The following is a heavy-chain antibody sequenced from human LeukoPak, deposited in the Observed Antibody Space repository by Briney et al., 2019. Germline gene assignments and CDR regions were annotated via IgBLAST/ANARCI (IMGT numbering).Heavy chain of an antibody. Sequence: PGGSLRLSCAASGFTFSSYGMHWVRQAPGKGLEWVAVIWYDGSNKYYADSVKGRFTISRDNSKNTLYLQMNSLRAEDTAVYYCAKEGYSSSWYKGDAFDIWGQGTMVAVSS. D-gene: IGHD6-13*01. V-gene: IGHV3-33*06. CDR2: IWYDGSNK. CDR3: AKEGYSSSWYKGDAFDI. CDR1: GFTFSSYG. J-gene: IGHJ3*02.